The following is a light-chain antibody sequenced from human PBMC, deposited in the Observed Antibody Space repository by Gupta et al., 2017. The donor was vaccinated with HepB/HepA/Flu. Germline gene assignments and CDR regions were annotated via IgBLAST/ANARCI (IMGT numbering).Light chain of an antibody. CDR2: EDD. Sequence: NFILPPPPSVSASPGKTVTISCTRSSGSIASNYVQWYQQRPASAPTTVIYEDDQRPSGVPDRFSGSIDNSSNSASLTISGLKTEDEADYYCQSYDDFWVFGGGTKLTVL. CDR1: SGSIASNY. J-gene: IGLJ3*02. V-gene: IGLV6-57*03. CDR3: QSYDDFWV.